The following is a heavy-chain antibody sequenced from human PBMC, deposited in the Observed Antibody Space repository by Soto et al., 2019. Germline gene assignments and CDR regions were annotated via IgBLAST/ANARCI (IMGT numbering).Heavy chain of an antibody. D-gene: IGHD3-9*01. Sequence: EVQLVESEGVVVQPGGPLRLSCAASGFTFDDYTMHWVRQAPGKGLEWVSLISWDGGSTYYADSVKGRFTISRDNSKNSLYPQMNSLRTEDTALYYCAKEVRYFDWLLGYWGQGTLVTVSS. CDR1: GFTFDDYT. CDR3: AKEVRYFDWLLGY. CDR2: ISWDGGST. J-gene: IGHJ4*02. V-gene: IGHV3-43*01.